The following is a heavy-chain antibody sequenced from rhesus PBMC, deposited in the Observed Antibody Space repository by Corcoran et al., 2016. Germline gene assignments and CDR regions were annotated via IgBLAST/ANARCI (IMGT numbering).Heavy chain of an antibody. CDR2: ISYIGGT. V-gene: IGHV4-122*02. D-gene: IGHD5-24*01. CDR3: ARGSAGTVLFDY. J-gene: IGHJ4*01. CDR1: GYSISSGYG. Sequence: QLQLQESGPGLVKPSETLSLTCAVSGYSISSGYGWSWIRLPPGKGLEWIGYISYIGGTSYNPSLKSRVTSSRDTSKNQFSLKLSSVTAADTAVYYCARGSAGTVLFDYWGQGVLVTVSS.